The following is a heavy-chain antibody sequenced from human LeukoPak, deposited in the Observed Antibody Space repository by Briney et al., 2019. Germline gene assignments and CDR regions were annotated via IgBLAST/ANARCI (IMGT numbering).Heavy chain of an antibody. Sequence: GGSLRLSCAASGFTFSDYYIHWVRQAPGKGLVWVSRINSDGTGTTYADSVKGRFTISRDNSKNTLYLQMNSLRAEDTAVYYCAKDLPYYFDYWGQGTLVTVSS. CDR2: INSDGTGT. CDR3: AKDLPYYFDY. CDR1: GFTFSDYY. V-gene: IGHV3-74*01. J-gene: IGHJ4*02.